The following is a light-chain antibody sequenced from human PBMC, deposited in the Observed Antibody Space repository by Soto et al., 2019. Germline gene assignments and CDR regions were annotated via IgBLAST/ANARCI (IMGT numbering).Light chain of an antibody. CDR1: QSTSTW. V-gene: IGKV1-5*03. CDR3: QQYGRYRT. CDR2: KAS. Sequence: DIQMTQSPSTLSASVGDRVTITCRASQSTSTWLAWYQHKPGKAPNLLIYKASSLESGVPSRFSGCGSGTEFTLTISSLQPDDVATYYCQQYGRYRTFGQGTKVEIK. J-gene: IGKJ1*01.